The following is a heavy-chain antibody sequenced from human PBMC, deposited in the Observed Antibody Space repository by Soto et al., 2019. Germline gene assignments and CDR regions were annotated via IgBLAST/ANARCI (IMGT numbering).Heavy chain of an antibody. V-gene: IGHV3-15*01. D-gene: IGHD5-12*01. CDR1: GFTFSNAW. J-gene: IGHJ4*02. CDR2: IKSKTDGGTT. CDR3: TTDPGSGHDFDY. Sequence: EVQLVESGGGLVKPGGSLRLSCAASGFTFSNAWMSWVRQAPGKGLEWVGRIKSKTDGGTTDYAAPVKGRFTISRDDSKNTLYLQMNSLKTEDTAVYYCTTDPGSGHDFDYWGQGTLVTVSS.